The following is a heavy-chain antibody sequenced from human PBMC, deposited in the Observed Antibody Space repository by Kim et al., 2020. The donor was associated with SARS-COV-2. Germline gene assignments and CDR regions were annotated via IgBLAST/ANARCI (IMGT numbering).Heavy chain of an antibody. Sequence: SETLSLTCTVSGGPISSYYWSWIRQPPGKGLEWIGYIYYSGSTNYNPSLKSRVTISVDTSKNQFSLKLSFVTAADTAVYYCARSGYSSGWAIYYYYGMDVWGQGTTVTVSS. J-gene: IGHJ6*02. CDR3: ARSGYSSGWAIYYYYGMDV. V-gene: IGHV4-59*01. CDR1: GGPISSYY. CDR2: IYYSGST. D-gene: IGHD6-19*01.